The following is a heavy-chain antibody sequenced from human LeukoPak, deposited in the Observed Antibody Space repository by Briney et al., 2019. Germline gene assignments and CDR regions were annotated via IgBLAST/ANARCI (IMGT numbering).Heavy chain of an antibody. D-gene: IGHD2-15*01. J-gene: IGHJ4*02. CDR3: AKPRSLNMVGGAVDY. V-gene: IGHV3-30*02. Sequence: GGSLRLSCAASGFTFSSYGIHWVRQAPGKGLEWVAFIRYDGSNTYYADSVKGRFTFSRDNSMNTLYLQMNSLRAEETAVYYCAKPRSLNMVGGAVDYWGQGTLVTVSS. CDR1: GFTFSSYG. CDR2: IRYDGSNT.